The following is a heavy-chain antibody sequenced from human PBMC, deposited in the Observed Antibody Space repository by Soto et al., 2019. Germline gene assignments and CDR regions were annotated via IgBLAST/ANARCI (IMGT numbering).Heavy chain of an antibody. D-gene: IGHD6-19*01. V-gene: IGHV1-18*01. Sequence: QVQLVQSGGEVKKPGASVKVSCKASGDTVTKYGISWVRQAPGQGLERLGWISFYNGHTNYALKFQDRITFTTDTSTSTASMELRSLTSVDTAVYYCASATSIAVAGKETWGQGTLVTVSS. CDR1: GDTVTKYG. CDR2: ISFYNGHT. J-gene: IGHJ4*02. CDR3: ASATSIAVAGKET.